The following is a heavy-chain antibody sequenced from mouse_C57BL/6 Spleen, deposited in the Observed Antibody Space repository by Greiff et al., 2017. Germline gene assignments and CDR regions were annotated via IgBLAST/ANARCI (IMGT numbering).Heavy chain of an antibody. J-gene: IGHJ4*01. CDR3: ARGYYDYDEEMDD. V-gene: IGHV1-7*01. CDR1: GYTFTSYW. D-gene: IGHD2-4*01. Sequence: QVQLQQSGAELAKPGASVKLSCKASGYTFTSYWMHWVKQRPGQGLEWIGYINPSSGYTKYNQKFKDKATVTADKSSSTAYMQLSSLTYEDSAFYNCARGYYDYDEEMDDWGQGTSVTVSS. CDR2: INPSSGYT.